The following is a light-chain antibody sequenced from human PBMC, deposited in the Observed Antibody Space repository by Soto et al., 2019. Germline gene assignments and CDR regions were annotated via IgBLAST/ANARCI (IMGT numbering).Light chain of an antibody. Sequence: FLSASVGDTVTITCRASQGISRYLAWYQQKPGKAPKLLIYTASTLQSGVPSRFSGSGSGTEFTLTISSLQPEDFATYYCQQLTSYFPLTFGGGTKVDIK. CDR3: QQLTSYFPLT. J-gene: IGKJ4*01. CDR1: QGISRY. V-gene: IGKV1-9*01. CDR2: TAS.